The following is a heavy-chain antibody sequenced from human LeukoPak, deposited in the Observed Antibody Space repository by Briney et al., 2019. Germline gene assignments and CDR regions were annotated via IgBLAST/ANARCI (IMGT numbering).Heavy chain of an antibody. CDR3: ARAYLPHTAYYDILTGPALDY. D-gene: IGHD3-9*01. V-gene: IGHV3-21*01. J-gene: IGHJ4*02. Sequence: PGGSLRLSCAASGSTFSSYSMNWVRQAPAKGLEWVSSISSSSSYIYYADSVKGRFPISRDNAKNSLYLQMNSLRAEDTAVYYCARAYLPHTAYYDILTGPALDYWGQGTLVTVSS. CDR2: ISSSSSYI. CDR1: GSTFSSYS.